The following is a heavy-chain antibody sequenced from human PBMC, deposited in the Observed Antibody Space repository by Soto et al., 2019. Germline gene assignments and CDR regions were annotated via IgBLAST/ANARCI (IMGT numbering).Heavy chain of an antibody. J-gene: IGHJ3*02. D-gene: IGHD3-10*01. CDR3: ATGPSGAFDI. V-gene: IGHV3-48*02. CDR1: GVTFSSYS. Sequence: EVQLVESGGGLVQRGGSLRLSCEASGVTFSSYSMNWVRQAPGKGLEWVSDISSSGKTTYNADAVKGPLTISRDNAKNSLYLQRTSLRDKDTAVYYCATGPSGAFDIWGQGTMVTVSS. CDR2: ISSSGKTT.